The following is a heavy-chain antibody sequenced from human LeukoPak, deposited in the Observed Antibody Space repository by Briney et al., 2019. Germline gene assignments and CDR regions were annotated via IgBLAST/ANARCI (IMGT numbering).Heavy chain of an antibody. CDR1: GNTFNIHY. Sequence: ASVKVSCKASGNTFNIHYFHWVRQAPGKGLEWVGGIDREDGQSIYAQNFQGRVSLTEDTSAQTAYMEVTSLRSEDTAVYYCATKNLFHLWGQGTLVTVSS. J-gene: IGHJ5*02. CDR2: IDREDGQS. CDR3: ATKNLFHL. V-gene: IGHV1-24*01. D-gene: IGHD1-14*01.